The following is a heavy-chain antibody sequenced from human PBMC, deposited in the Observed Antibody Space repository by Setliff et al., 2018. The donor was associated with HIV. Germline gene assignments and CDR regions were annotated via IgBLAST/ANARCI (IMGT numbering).Heavy chain of an antibody. V-gene: IGHV4-61*09. D-gene: IGHD5-12*01. J-gene: IGHJ6*03. Sequence: PSETLSLTCTVSGGSLSSGYDYWTWIRQPAGKGLEWIGHIYSAGSTNYNPTLTSRVTMSVDMSKNQFSLKLRSVTAADMAVYYCVREYSGVYQDFSFYIDVWGKGTTVTVSS. CDR1: GGSLSSGYDY. CDR3: VREYSGVYQDFSFYIDV. CDR2: IYSAGST.